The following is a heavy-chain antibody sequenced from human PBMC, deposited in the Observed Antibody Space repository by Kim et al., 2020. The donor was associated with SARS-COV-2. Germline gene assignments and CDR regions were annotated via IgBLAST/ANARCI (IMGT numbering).Heavy chain of an antibody. Sequence: SETLSLTCTVSGGSISSGGYYWSWIRQHPGKGLEWIGYIYYSGSTYYNPSLKSRVTISVDTSKNQFSLKLSSVTAADTAVYYCARTPGGVFDYWGQGTLVTVSS. J-gene: IGHJ4*02. CDR3: ARTPGGVFDY. V-gene: IGHV4-31*03. D-gene: IGHD3-10*01. CDR2: IYYSGST. CDR1: GGSISSGGYY.